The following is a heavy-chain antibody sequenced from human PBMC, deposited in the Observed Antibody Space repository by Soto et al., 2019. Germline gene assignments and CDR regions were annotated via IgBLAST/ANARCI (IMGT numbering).Heavy chain of an antibody. J-gene: IGHJ4*02. V-gene: IGHV1-18*01. CDR1: GYTFTSYG. Sequence: QVQLVQSGAEVKKPGASVKVSCKASGYTFTSYGISWVRQAPGQGLEWMGWISAYNGNTNYAQTHKGSSTMTPDPSTTTAHMDLTAVTSYATTVYYCARDIDDYYGSGTFDYWGQGTLVTVSS. CDR2: ISAYNGNT. CDR3: ARDIDDYYGSGTFDY. D-gene: IGHD3-10*01.